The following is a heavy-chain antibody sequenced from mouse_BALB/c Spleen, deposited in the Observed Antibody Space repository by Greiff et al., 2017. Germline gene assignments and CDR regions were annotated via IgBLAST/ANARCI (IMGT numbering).Heavy chain of an antibody. J-gene: IGHJ3*01. CDR2: ISSGGST. CDR3: ARRDVKGFAY. Sequence: DVHLVESGGGLVKPGGSLKLSCAASGFTFSSYAMSWVRQTPEKRLEWVASISSGGSTYYPDSVKGRFTISRDNARNILYLQMSSLRSEDTAMYYCARRDVKGFAYWGQGTLVTVSA. CDR1: GFTFSSYA. V-gene: IGHV5-6-5*01.